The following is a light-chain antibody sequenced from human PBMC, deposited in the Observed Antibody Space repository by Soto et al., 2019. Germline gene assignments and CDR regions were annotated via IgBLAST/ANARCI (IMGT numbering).Light chain of an antibody. CDR3: QHYGRSPLMYT. V-gene: IGKV3-20*01. CDR1: QSLTTNY. Sequence: EIVLTQSPGTLSLSPGERVTLSCRASQSLTTNYLAWYQQKPGQAPRLLIYGASNRATGVPDRFSGSGSGTDFTLTITRLEPEDFAVYYCQHYGRSPLMYTFGQGTKLGV. J-gene: IGKJ2*01. CDR2: GAS.